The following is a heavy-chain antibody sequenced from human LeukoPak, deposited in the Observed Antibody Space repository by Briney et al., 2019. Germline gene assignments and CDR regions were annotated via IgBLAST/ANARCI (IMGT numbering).Heavy chain of an antibody. D-gene: IGHD2-2*01. J-gene: IGHJ3*02. V-gene: IGHV3-11*04. CDR3: AREPRTQDIVVVNAFDI. CDR2: ISSSGSTI. CDR1: GFTFSDYY. Sequence: GGSLRLSCAASGFTFSDYYMSWIRQAPGKGLEWVSYISSSGSTIYYADSVKGRFTISRDNAKNSLYLQMNSLRAEDTAVYYCAREPRTQDIVVVNAFDIWGQGTMVTVSS.